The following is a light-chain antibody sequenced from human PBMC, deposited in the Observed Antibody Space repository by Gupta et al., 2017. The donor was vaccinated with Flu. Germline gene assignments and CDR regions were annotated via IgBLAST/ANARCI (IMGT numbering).Light chain of an antibody. J-gene: IGLJ1*01. Sequence: QSLLTQPPSMSAAPGQKVTISCLGSSSNIGNNYVSWYQQIPGTAPKLLIYDNNKRPSGIPDRFSASQSGKSATLDITGLQTGDEADYYCGTWDSSLNTYVFATATKVTVL. CDR2: DNN. V-gene: IGLV1-51*01. CDR3: GTWDSSLNTYV. CDR1: SSNIGNNY.